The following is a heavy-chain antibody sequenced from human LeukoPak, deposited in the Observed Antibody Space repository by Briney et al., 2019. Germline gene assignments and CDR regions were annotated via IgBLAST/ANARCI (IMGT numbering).Heavy chain of an antibody. CDR3: ARGLLDGYTHPAAFDI. D-gene: IGHD5-24*01. Sequence: PSETLSLTCTVSGGSISSYSWSWIRQPPGKGLEWIGYIYYSGSTNYNPSLKSRVTISVDTSKNQFSLKLSSVTAADTAVYYCARGLLDGYTHPAAFDIWGQGTMVTVSS. CDR1: GGSISSYS. V-gene: IGHV4-59*01. CDR2: IYYSGST. J-gene: IGHJ3*02.